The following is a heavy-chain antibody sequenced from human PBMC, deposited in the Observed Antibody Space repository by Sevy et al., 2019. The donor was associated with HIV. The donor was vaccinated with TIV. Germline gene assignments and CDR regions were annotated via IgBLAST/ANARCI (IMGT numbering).Heavy chain of an antibody. Sequence: GGSLRLSCAASGFTFSSYGMHWVRQAPGKGLEWVAFIRYDGSNKYYADSVKGRFTISRDNSKNTLYLQMNSRRAEDKAVYYCAKDLDVAMTKVTMFDYWGQGTLVTVSS. V-gene: IGHV3-30*02. CDR2: IRYDGSNK. D-gene: IGHD4-17*01. J-gene: IGHJ4*02. CDR3: AKDLDVAMTKVTMFDY. CDR1: GFTFSSYG.